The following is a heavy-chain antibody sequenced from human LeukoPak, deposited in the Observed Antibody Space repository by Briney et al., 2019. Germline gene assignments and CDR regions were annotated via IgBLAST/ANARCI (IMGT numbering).Heavy chain of an antibody. J-gene: IGHJ6*03. CDR1: GGSISSSGYY. Sequence: PSETLSLTCTVSGGSISSSGYYWGWIRQAPGKGLEWIGNIYYSGSTYYNPSLKSRVTISVDTSKNQFSLKLSSVTAADTAVYYCVRPGTGWPHYYMDVWGKGTTVTVSS. CDR3: VRPGTGWPHYYMDV. V-gene: IGHV4-39*01. D-gene: IGHD5-24*01. CDR2: IYYSGST.